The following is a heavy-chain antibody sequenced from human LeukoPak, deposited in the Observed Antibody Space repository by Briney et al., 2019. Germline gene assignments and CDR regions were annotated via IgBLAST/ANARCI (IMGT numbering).Heavy chain of an antibody. CDR1: GFTFSSYS. Sequence: GGSLRLSCAASGFTFSSYSMNWVRQAPGKGLEWVSYISSSSSTIYYADSVKGRFTISRDNAKNSLYLQMNSLRAEDTAVYYCARVTGYSSSWLILDYWGQGTLVTVSS. CDR2: ISSSSSTI. V-gene: IGHV3-48*04. CDR3: ARVTGYSSSWLILDY. D-gene: IGHD6-13*01. J-gene: IGHJ4*02.